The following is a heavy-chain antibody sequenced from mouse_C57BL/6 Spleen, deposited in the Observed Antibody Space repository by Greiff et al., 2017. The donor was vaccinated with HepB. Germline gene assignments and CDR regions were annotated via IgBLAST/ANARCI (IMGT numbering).Heavy chain of an antibody. J-gene: IGHJ2*01. Sequence: EVHLVESEGGLVQPGSSMKLSCTASGFTFSDYYMAWVRQVPEKGLEWVANINYDGSSTYYLDSLKSRFIISRDNAKNILYLQMSSLKSEDTATYYCARGGYYGTQDYWGQGTTLTVSS. CDR1: GFTFSDYY. V-gene: IGHV5-16*01. CDR2: INYDGSST. D-gene: IGHD1-1*01. CDR3: ARGGYYGTQDY.